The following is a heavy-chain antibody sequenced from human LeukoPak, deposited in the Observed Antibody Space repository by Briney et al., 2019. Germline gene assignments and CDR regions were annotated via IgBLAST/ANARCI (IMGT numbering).Heavy chain of an antibody. V-gene: IGHV4-4*09. Sequence: SETLSLTCTVSGGSISSYYWSWIRQPPGKGLEWIGYIYTSGSTNYNPSLKSRVTISVGTSKNQFSLKLSSVTAADTAVYYCVRHPDYYYYMDVWGKGTTVTVSS. J-gene: IGHJ6*03. CDR2: IYTSGST. CDR3: VRHPDYYYYMDV. CDR1: GGSISSYY.